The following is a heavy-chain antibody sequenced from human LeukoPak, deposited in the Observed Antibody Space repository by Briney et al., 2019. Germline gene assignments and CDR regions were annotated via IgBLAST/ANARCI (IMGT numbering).Heavy chain of an antibody. D-gene: IGHD3-22*01. Sequence: SVKVSCKASGGTFSSYAISWVRQAPGQGLEWMGRIIPIFGIANYAQKFQGRVTITADKSTSTAYMELSSLRSEDTAVYYCAGHYYDSSGYLYYFDYWGQGTLVTVSS. V-gene: IGHV1-69*04. CDR1: GGTFSSYA. J-gene: IGHJ4*02. CDR3: AGHYYDSSGYLYYFDY. CDR2: IIPIFGIA.